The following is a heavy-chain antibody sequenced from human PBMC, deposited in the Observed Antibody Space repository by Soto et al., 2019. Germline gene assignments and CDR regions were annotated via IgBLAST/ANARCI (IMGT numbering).Heavy chain of an antibody. CDR2: IPHIGNT. CDR3: ARDTYYDFWSGYYPGPYYYYYMDV. V-gene: IGHV4-39*07. J-gene: IGHJ6*03. Sequence: SETLSLTCTVSGDSINSGRYYWDWIRQPPGKGLEWIGSIPHIGNTYYNPSLKSRVTMSIDTSKNQFSLKLSSVTAADTAVYYCARDTYYDFWSGYYPGPYYYYYMDVWGKGTTVTVSS. CDR1: GDSINSGRYY. D-gene: IGHD3-3*01.